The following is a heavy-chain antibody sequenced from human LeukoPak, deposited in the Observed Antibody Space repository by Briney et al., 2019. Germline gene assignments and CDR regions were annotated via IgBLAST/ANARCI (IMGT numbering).Heavy chain of an antibody. Sequence: GGSLRLSCAASGFTFSSYGMHWVRQAPGKGLEWVAFIRYDGSNKYYADSVKGRFTISRDNSKNTLYLQMNSLRAEDTAVYYCAKDYVGMVAANSGVDYWGQGTLATVSS. CDR1: GFTFSSYG. CDR3: AKDYVGMVAANSGVDY. V-gene: IGHV3-30*02. CDR2: IRYDGSNK. J-gene: IGHJ4*02. D-gene: IGHD2-15*01.